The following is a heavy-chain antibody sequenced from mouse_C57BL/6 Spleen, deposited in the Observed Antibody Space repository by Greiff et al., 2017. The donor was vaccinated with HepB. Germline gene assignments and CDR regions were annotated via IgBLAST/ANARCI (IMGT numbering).Heavy chain of an antibody. CDR1: GYAFSSSW. D-gene: IGHD2-1*01. CDR2: IYPGDGDT. CDR3: ASHYGNYEPPWFAY. Sequence: QVQLKQSGPELVKPGASVKISCKASGYAFSSSWMNWVKQRPGKGLEWIGRIYPGDGDTNYNGKFKGKATLTADKSSSTAYMQLSSLTSEDSSVYFCASHYGNYEPPWFAYWGQGTLVTVSA. V-gene: IGHV1-82*01. J-gene: IGHJ3*01.